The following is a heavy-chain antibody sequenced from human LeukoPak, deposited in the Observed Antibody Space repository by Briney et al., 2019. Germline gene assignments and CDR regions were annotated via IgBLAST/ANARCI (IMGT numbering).Heavy chain of an antibody. CDR2: IWYDGSNK. D-gene: IGHD6-13*01. J-gene: IGHJ4*02. Sequence: GGSLRLSCAASGFTFSSYGMHWVRQAPGEGLEWVAVIWYDGSNKYYADSVKGRFTISRDNSKNTLYLQMNSLRAEDTAVYYCARLGSSWSFDYWGQGSLVTVSS. CDR3: ARLGSSWSFDY. CDR1: GFTFSSYG. V-gene: IGHV3-33*01.